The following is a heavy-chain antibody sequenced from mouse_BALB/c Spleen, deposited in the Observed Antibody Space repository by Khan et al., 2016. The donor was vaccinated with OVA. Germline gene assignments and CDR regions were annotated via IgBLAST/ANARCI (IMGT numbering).Heavy chain of an antibody. Sequence: EVQLVESGGGLVKPGGSLKLSCAASGFIFSSFAMSWIRQTPDKRLEWVATISSGGRYTYYPDSVKGRFTISRDNAKNTLYLQMSSLRSEDTAMCYSVRQGERDVGFDYWGQGTTLTVSA. CDR2: ISSGGRYT. D-gene: IGHD3-3*01. J-gene: IGHJ2*01. CDR3: VRQGERDVGFDY. CDR1: GFIFSSFA. V-gene: IGHV5-6*01.